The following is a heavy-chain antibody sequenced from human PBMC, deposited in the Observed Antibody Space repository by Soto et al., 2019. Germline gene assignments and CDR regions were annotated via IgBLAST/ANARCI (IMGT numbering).Heavy chain of an antibody. CDR3: ARGWELPPQYSYGMDV. V-gene: IGHV1-18*01. D-gene: IGHD1-26*01. CDR2: ISAYNGNT. J-gene: IGHJ6*04. CDR1: GYTFTSYG. Sequence: ASVKVSCKASGYTFTSYGISWVRQAPGQGLEWMGWISAYNGNTNYAQKLQGRVTMTTDTSTSTAYMELRSLRSNDAAVYYCARGWELPPQYSYGMDVWGEGTTVTVSS.